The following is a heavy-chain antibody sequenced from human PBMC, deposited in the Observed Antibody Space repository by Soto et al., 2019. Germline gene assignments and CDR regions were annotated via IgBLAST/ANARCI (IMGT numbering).Heavy chain of an antibody. CDR1: GFTFSSYG. V-gene: IGHV3-33*01. Sequence: GGSLRLSCAASGFTFSSYGMHWVRQAPGKGLEWVAVIWYDGSNKYYADSVKGRFTISRDNSKNTLYLQMNSLRAEDTAVYYCARDQDSSLWFGESTVSYGMDVWGQGTTVTVSS. CDR2: IWYDGSNK. CDR3: ARDQDSSLWFGESTVSYGMDV. D-gene: IGHD3-10*01. J-gene: IGHJ6*02.